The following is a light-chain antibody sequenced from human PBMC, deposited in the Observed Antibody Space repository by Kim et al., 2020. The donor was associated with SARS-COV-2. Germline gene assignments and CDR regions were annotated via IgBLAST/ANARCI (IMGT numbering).Light chain of an antibody. V-gene: IGLV6-57*01. CDR2: EDN. Sequence: VTIPCPRRSGSIASSYVQWDQPRPGRSPTTVIYEDNQRPSGVPDRFSGSIDSSSNSASLTISGLKTEDEADYYCQSYNSSNLNWVFGGGTQLTVL. J-gene: IGLJ3*02. CDR1: SGSIASSY. CDR3: QSYNSSNLNWV.